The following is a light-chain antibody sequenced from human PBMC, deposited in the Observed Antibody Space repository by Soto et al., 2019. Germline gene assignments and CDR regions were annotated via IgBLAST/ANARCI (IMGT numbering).Light chain of an antibody. J-gene: IGLJ3*02. V-gene: IGLV4-69*01. CDR1: SGHNSYA. CDR3: HTWSTDIQV. Sequence: QLVLTQPPSASASLGASVKLTCTLSSGHNSYAIAWHQQQPEKGPRYLMKRNSDGSHSKGDGIPDRFSGTSSGAERYLTIANHQSEDEADYHCHTWSTDIQVLGGRTKVTVL. CDR2: RNSDGSH.